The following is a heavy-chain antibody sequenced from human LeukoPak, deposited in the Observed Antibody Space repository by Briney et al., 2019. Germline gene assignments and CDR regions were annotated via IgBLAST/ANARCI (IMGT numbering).Heavy chain of an antibody. CDR2: MNPNSGNT. CDR1: GYTFTSYD. Sequence: ASVKVSCKASGYTFTSYDINWVRQATGQGLEWMGWMNPNSGNTGYAQKFQGRVTMTSDTSISTAYMELSSLRPEDTAVYYCARALAYSGSHPYYFEFWGQGTLVTVSS. J-gene: IGHJ4*02. D-gene: IGHD1-26*01. V-gene: IGHV1-8*01. CDR3: ARALAYSGSHPYYFEF.